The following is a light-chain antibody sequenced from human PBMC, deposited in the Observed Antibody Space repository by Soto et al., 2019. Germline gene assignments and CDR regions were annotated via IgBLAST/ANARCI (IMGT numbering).Light chain of an antibody. J-gene: IGKJ1*01. V-gene: IGKV3D-15*01. Sequence: EIVMTQSPATRSVSPWERSTLSFVASQSVSSSLAWYQQKPGQASRLLIYGASTRATGIPARFSGSGSGTEFTLTISSLQSEDFAVYHCQQRSDWPWTFGQGTKVDIK. CDR1: QSVSSS. CDR3: QQRSDWPWT. CDR2: GAS.